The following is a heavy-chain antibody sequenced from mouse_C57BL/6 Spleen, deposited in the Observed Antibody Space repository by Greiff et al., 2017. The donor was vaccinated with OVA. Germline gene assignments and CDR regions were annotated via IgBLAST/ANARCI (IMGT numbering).Heavy chain of an antibody. V-gene: IGHV2-2*01. J-gene: IGHJ4*01. D-gene: IGHD1-1*01. CDR1: GFSLTSYG. CDR2: LWSGGST. Sequence: QVQLKESGPGLVQPSQSLSITCTVSGFSLTSYGVHWVRQSPGKGLEWLGVLWSGGSTDYNAAFISRLSISKDNSKSQVFFKMNSLQADDTAIYYCARRGTVVAGAMDYWGQGTSVTVSS. CDR3: ARRGTVVAGAMDY.